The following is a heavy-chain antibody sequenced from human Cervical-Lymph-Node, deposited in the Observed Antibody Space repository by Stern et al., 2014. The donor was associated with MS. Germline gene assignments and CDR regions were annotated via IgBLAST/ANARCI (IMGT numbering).Heavy chain of an antibody. CDR3: ASGTGSKRPTGNY. CDR2: INPSGDSA. D-gene: IGHD3/OR15-3a*01. V-gene: IGHV1-46*01. J-gene: IGHJ4*02. CDR1: GYTFTSHY. Sequence: QVQLMQSGAEVKKPGASVKVSCKASGYTFTSHYMHWVRQAPGQGLEWVGIINPSGDSASYAQKFQGRVTMTRDTSTSTVYMELSSLKDTAVYYCASGTGSKRPTGNYWGQGTLVTVSS.